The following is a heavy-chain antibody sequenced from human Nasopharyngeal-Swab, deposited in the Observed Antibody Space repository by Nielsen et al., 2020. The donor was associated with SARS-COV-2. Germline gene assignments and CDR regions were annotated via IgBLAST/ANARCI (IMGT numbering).Heavy chain of an antibody. Sequence: GGSLRLSCAASGFTVSSYAMSWVRQAPGKGLEWVSAISGSGGSTYYAEAGKGRGTISRDKAKNTLYRQMNSLRAEDTAVYYCAKDYYDSSGYHPDAFDIWGQGTMVTVSS. CDR1: GFTVSSYA. CDR2: ISGSGGST. J-gene: IGHJ3*02. V-gene: IGHV3-23*01. CDR3: AKDYYDSSGYHPDAFDI. D-gene: IGHD3-22*01.